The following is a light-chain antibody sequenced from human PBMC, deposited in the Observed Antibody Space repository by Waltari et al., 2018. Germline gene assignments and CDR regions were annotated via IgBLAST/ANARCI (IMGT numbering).Light chain of an antibody. Sequence: EIVLTQSPGTLSLSPGERATLSCRASQSVSRTLAWYQLKPGQAPRLLIYDASNRATGIPARFSGSGSGTDFTLTISNLEPEDSAVYYCQQRSKWPLTFGGGTKVEIK. CDR2: DAS. CDR1: QSVSRT. CDR3: QQRSKWPLT. V-gene: IGKV3-11*01. J-gene: IGKJ4*01.